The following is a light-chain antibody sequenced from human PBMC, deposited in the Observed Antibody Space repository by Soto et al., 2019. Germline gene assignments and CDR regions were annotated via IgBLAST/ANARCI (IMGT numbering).Light chain of an antibody. CDR3: QQYGSTPRT. CDR1: QSVSSSY. CDR2: DAS. J-gene: IGKJ1*01. Sequence: EIVLTQSPGTLSLSTGERATLSCRASQSVSSSYLAWYQQKPGQAPRLLIYDASRRPTGIPARFSGSGSGKDFTLTISRMEPEDFAVYYCQQYGSTPRTFGQGTKVEIK. V-gene: IGKV3-20*01.